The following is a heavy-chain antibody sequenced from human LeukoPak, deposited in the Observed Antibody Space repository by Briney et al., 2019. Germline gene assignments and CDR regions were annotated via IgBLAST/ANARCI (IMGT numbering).Heavy chain of an antibody. CDR2: IKQDGSEK. D-gene: IGHD3-3*01. J-gene: IGHJ4*02. V-gene: IGHV3-7*01. Sequence: GGTLRLSCTTSGFSFGDYAVSWVRQAPGKGLEWVANIKQDGSEKYYVDSVKGRFTISRDNAKNSLYLQMNSLRAEDTAVYYCARARLPWSGYSGDWGQGTLVTVSS. CDR1: GFSFGDYA. CDR3: ARARLPWSGYSGD.